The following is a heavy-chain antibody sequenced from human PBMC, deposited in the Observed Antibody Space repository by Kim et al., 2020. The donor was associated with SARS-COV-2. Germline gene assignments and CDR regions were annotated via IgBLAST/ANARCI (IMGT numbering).Heavy chain of an antibody. D-gene: IGHD3-10*01. CDR1: GGSFSSGNSY. V-gene: IGHV4-31*03. CDR2: IYYSGST. Sequence: SETLSLTCTVSGGSFSSGNSYWSWIRQHPGKGLEWIGYIYYSGSTHYNPSLRSRVIISVDTSRNQFSLELSSVTAADTAVYYCARGVGSRSFGELSTWFDPWGQGTLVTVSS. J-gene: IGHJ5*02. CDR3: ARGVGSRSFGELSTWFDP.